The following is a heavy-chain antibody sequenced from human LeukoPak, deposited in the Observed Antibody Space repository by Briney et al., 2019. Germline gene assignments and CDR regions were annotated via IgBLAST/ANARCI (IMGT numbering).Heavy chain of an antibody. CDR3: APRTGYSSSWVDY. J-gene: IGHJ4*02. CDR1: GVTLSTYA. CDR2: ISSSGSGDNT. D-gene: IGHD6-13*01. Sequence: GGSLRLSCAASGVTLSTYAMSWARQAPGKGLEWVSGISSSGSGDNTYYADSVKGRFTISRDSSKNTLYLQMNSLRAEDTAVYYCAPRTGYSSSWVDYWGQGTLVTVSS. V-gene: IGHV3-23*01.